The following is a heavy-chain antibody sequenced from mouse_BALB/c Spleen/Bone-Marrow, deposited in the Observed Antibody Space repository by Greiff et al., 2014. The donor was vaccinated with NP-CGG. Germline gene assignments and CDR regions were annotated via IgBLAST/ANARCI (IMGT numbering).Heavy chain of an antibody. J-gene: IGHJ2*01. Sequence: VHVKQSGAELVKPGASVKLSCTASGFNIKDTYMHWVKQRPEQGLEWIGRIDPANGNTKYDPKFQGKATITADTSSSTAYLQLSSLTSEDTAVYYCASYVYGYYFDYWGQGTTLTVSS. D-gene: IGHD2-2*01. CDR2: IDPANGNT. V-gene: IGHV14-3*02. CDR1: GFNIKDTY. CDR3: ASYVYGYYFDY.